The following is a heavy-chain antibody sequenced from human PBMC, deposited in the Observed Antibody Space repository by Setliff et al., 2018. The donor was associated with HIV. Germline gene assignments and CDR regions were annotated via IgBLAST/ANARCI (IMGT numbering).Heavy chain of an antibody. D-gene: IGHD3-22*01. CDR2: IYCTGNT. CDR1: GGSISSSNW. V-gene: IGHV4-4*02. CDR3: ARRGDSSGYYDAFDV. J-gene: IGHJ3*01. Sequence: SETLSLTCAVSGGSISSSNWWSWVRQPPGKGLEWIGEIYCTGNTNYNPSLKSRVSISVDKSKNQFSLKLNSVTAADTAMYYCARRGDSSGYYDAFDVWGQGTKVTVSS.